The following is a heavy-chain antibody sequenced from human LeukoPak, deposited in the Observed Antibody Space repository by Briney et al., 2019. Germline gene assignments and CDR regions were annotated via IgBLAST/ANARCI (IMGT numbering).Heavy chain of an antibody. D-gene: IGHD6-13*01. CDR3: AREATAAGIKYFQH. J-gene: IGHJ1*01. Sequence: DPSETLSLTCTVSGGSISSSKYYWGWIRQPPGKGLEWIGTIFNSGSTHYNPSLKSRVTISVDTSKNQFSLKLSSVTAADTAVYYCAREATAAGIKYFQHWGQGTLVTVSS. CDR2: IFNSGST. CDR1: GGSISSSKYY. V-gene: IGHV4-39*02.